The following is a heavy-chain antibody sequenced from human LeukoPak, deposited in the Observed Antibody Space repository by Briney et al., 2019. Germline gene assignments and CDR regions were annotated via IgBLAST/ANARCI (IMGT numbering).Heavy chain of an antibody. Sequence: GGSLRLTCVVSGFTFRNYWMSWVRQAPGKGLEWLANIGEDGSERYYVDSVNDRFTISRDNAKNSLYLQMNNLRVEDTAVYYCAIAVDPGTTDYWGQGTLVTVSS. D-gene: IGHD1-1*01. CDR1: GFTFRNYW. CDR3: AIAVDPGTTDY. J-gene: IGHJ4*02. V-gene: IGHV3-7*01. CDR2: IGEDGSER.